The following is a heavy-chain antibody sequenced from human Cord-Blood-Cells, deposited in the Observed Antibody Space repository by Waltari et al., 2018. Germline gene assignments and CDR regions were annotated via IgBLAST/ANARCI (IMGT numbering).Heavy chain of an antibody. CDR2: ISSSSSTI. J-gene: IGHJ3*02. V-gene: IGHV3-48*02. CDR1: GFTFSSYS. Sequence: EVQLVESGGGLVQPGGSLRLSCAASGFTFSSYSMNWVRQAPGKGLEWVSYISSSSSTIYYADSVKGRFTISRDNAKNSLYLQMNSLRDEDTAVYYCARDVSWNYPHGSDASDIWGQGTMVTVSS. CDR3: ARDVSWNYPHGSDASDI. D-gene: IGHD1-7*01.